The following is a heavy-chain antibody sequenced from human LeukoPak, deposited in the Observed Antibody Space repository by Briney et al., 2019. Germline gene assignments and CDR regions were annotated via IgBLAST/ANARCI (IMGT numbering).Heavy chain of an antibody. D-gene: IGHD1-26*01. CDR1: SESFSGYF. CDR2: INYSGST. J-gene: IGHJ6*03. CDR3: AREREPKTRTYYMDV. Sequence: SETLSLTCAIYSESFSGYFWSWIRQPPGKGLEWIGEINYSGSTNYNPSLKSRVTMSVDTSKNQFSLKLSSVTAADTAVYYCAREREPKTRTYYMDVWGKGTTVTISS. V-gene: IGHV4-34*01.